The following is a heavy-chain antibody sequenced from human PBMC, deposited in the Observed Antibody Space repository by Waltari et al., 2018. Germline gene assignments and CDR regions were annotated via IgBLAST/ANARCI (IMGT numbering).Heavy chain of an antibody. CDR1: GYTVNHYG. J-gene: IGHJ6*02. CDR3: ARVGYGVPTYSYYGMDV. V-gene: IGHV1-18*01. CDR2: IGTYNGIA. D-gene: IGHD5-18*01. Sequence: QVYLVQSGPEVKRPGAAMKVSCKASGYTVNHYGISWVRQAPGHGLEWLGWIGTYNGIANYAERVEDRVTMTVDSPTSTAYMELRNLRSDDTAIYYCARVGYGVPTYSYYGMDVWGQGTTVTVSS.